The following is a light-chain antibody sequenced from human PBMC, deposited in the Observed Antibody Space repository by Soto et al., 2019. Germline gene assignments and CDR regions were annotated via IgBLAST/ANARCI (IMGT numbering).Light chain of an antibody. CDR2: DVS. J-gene: IGLJ2*01. CDR1: SSDVGGYNY. V-gene: IGLV2-14*01. Sequence: QSVLTQPASVSGSPGQSITISCTGTSSDVGGYNYVSWYQQHPGKAPKLMIDDVSNRPSGVSNRFSGSKSGNTASLTISGLQAEDEADYYCSSYTSISTVVFGGGTKRTVL. CDR3: SSYTSISTVV.